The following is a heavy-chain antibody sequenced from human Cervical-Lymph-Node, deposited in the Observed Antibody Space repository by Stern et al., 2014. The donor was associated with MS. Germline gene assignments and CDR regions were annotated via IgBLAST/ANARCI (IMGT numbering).Heavy chain of an antibody. CDR1: GFTFSSYG. J-gene: IGHJ4*02. CDR2: IWFDGSNK. CDR3: ARGDRSMDIDY. V-gene: IGHV3-33*01. D-gene: IGHD2-2*03. Sequence: QVQLVQSGGGVVQPGRSLRLSCAASGFTFSSYGMHWVRQTPGKGLEWVAVIWFDGSNKYYADSVEGRFTISRDTSKNTLYLQMNSLRVEDTAVYYCARGDRSMDIDYWGQGTLVTVSS.